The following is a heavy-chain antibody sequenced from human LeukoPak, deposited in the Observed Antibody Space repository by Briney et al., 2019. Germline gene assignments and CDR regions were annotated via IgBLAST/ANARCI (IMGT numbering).Heavy chain of an antibody. Sequence: PGESLRLSCAASGFTFSSYAMHWVRQAPGKGLEWVAVISYDGSNKYYADSVKGRFTISRDNSKNTLYLQMNSLRAEDTAVYYCARDRTQLWLRGYFDYWGQGTLVTVSS. CDR3: ARDRTQLWLRGYFDY. D-gene: IGHD5-18*01. CDR1: GFTFSSYA. J-gene: IGHJ4*02. CDR2: ISYDGSNK. V-gene: IGHV3-30-3*01.